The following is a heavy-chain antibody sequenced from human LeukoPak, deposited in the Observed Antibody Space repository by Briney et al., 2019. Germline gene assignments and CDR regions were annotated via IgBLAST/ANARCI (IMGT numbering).Heavy chain of an antibody. CDR3: AREGNGDIVLMVYAMGQYSSSWYFDY. CDR2: IYTSGST. Sequence: SETLSLTCTVSGGSISSYYWSWIRQPAGKGLEWIGRIYTSGSTNYNPSLKSRVTMSVDTSKNQFSLKLSSVTAADTAVYYCAREGNGDIVLMVYAMGQYSSSWYFDYWGQGTLVTVSS. D-gene: IGHD2-8*01. J-gene: IGHJ4*02. CDR1: GGSISSYY. V-gene: IGHV4-4*07.